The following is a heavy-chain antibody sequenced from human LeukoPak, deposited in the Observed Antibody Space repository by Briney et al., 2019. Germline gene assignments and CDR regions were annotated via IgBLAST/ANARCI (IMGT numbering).Heavy chain of an antibody. Sequence: GGSLRLSCAASVFTFSSYAMHWVRQAPGKGLEWVAVISYDGSNKYYADSVKGRFTISRDNSKNTLYLQMNSLRAEDTAVYYCARDTPPLTIFGEYFDYWGQGTLVTVSS. J-gene: IGHJ4*02. CDR3: ARDTPPLTIFGEYFDY. CDR1: VFTFSSYA. D-gene: IGHD3-3*01. CDR2: ISYDGSNK. V-gene: IGHV3-30-3*01.